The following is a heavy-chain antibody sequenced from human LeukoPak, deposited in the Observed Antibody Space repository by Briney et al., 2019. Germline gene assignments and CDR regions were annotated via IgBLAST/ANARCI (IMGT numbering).Heavy chain of an antibody. Sequence: SGTLSLTCAVSGVSISSSNWWSWVRQPPGKGLEWIGEIYHSGSTNYNPSLKSRVTISVDKSKNQFSLKLSSVTAADTAVYYCARYSSGWVRRTYDYWGQGTLVTVSS. CDR2: IYHSGST. D-gene: IGHD6-19*01. CDR3: ARYSSGWVRRTYDY. CDR1: GVSISSSNW. V-gene: IGHV4-4*02. J-gene: IGHJ4*02.